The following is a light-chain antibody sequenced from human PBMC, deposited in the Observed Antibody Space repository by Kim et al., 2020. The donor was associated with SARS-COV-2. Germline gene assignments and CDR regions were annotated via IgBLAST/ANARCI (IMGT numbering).Light chain of an antibody. V-gene: IGLV3-19*01. J-gene: IGLJ2*01. CDR3: NSRDSSGNHPVV. CDR2: GKN. CDR1: SLRSYY. Sequence: LGQTVRITCQGDSLRSYYASWYQQKPRQAPVLVIYGKNNRPSGIPDRFSGSSSGNTASLTITGAQAEDEADYYCNSRDSSGNHPVVFGGGTQLTVL.